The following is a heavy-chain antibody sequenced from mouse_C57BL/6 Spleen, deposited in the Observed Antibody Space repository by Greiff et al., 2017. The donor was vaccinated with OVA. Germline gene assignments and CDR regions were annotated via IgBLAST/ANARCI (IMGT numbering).Heavy chain of an antibody. Sequence: VQLQQPGAELVRPGSSVKLSCKASGYTFTSYWMDWVKQRPGQGLEWIGNIYPSDSETHYNQKFKDKATLTVDKSSSTAYMQLSSLTSEDSAVYYCARKDYYGSSPWYFDVWGTGTTVTVSS. D-gene: IGHD1-1*01. CDR2: IYPSDSET. CDR3: ARKDYYGSSPWYFDV. CDR1: GYTFTSYW. J-gene: IGHJ1*03. V-gene: IGHV1-61*01.